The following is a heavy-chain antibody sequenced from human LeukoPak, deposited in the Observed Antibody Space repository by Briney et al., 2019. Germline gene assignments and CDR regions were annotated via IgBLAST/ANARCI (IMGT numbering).Heavy chain of an antibody. V-gene: IGHV4-59*01. CDR2: IYYSGST. CDR3: ARAPPSGWFDP. D-gene: IGHD6-25*01. CDR1: GGSISSYD. Sequence: KPSETLSLTCTVSGGSISSYDWSWIRQPPGEGLEWIGYIYYSGSTNYNPSLKSRVTISVDTSKNQFSLELSSVTAADTAVYYCARAPPSGWFDPWGQGTMVTVSS. J-gene: IGHJ5*02.